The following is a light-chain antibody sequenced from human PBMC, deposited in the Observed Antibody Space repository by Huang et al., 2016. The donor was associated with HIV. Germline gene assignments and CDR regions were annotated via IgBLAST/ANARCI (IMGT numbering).Light chain of an antibody. CDR3: QQYGTLPYT. J-gene: IGKJ2*01. CDR2: GAS. CDR1: QGVHNSY. V-gene: IGKV3-20*01. Sequence: EIVLTQSPVTLSLSPGEGASLSCRASQGVHNSYLAWYQQKPGQAPRLLLLGASNRATGVPNRFRGSESGTDFTLTISGLDPEDFAVYYCQQYGTLPYTFGQGTKLEI.